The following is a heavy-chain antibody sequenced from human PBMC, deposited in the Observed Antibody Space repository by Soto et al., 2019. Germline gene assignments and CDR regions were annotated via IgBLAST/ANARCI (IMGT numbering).Heavy chain of an antibody. V-gene: IGHV4-30-4*01. CDR2: IYYSGST. D-gene: IGHD3-10*01. CDR1: GGSISSGDYY. J-gene: IGHJ6*02. CDR3: ARDARIRGYYGSGSYFYGMDV. Sequence: PSETLSLTCTVCGGSISSGDYYWSWIRQPPGKGLEWIGYIYYSGSTYYNPSLKSRVTISVDTSKNQFSLKLSSVTAADTAVYYCARDARIRGYYGSGSYFYGMDVWGQGTTVTVSS.